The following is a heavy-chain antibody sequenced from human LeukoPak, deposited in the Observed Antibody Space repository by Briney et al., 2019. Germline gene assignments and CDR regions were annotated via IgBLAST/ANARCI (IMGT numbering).Heavy chain of an antibody. CDR2: INAGNGNT. J-gene: IGHJ6*02. CDR1: GYTFTSYA. D-gene: IGHD4-11*01. V-gene: IGHV1-3*01. Sequence: ASVKVSCKAPGYTFTSYAMHWVRQAPGQRLEWMGWINAGNGNTKYSQKFQGRVTITRDTSASTAYMELSSLRSEDTAVYYCARLGRSIYYYYGMDVWGQGTTVTVSS. CDR3: ARLGRSIYYYYGMDV.